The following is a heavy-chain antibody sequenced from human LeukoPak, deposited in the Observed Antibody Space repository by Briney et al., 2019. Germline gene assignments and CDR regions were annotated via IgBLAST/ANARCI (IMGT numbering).Heavy chain of an antibody. Sequence: PGGSLRLSCAASGFTFRDAWMTWVRQAPGKGLEWVGRIRSKTDGGTTDYAVSVQGRFTISRDDSKNTLYLQMNSLRAEDTAVYYCVRWDYASSWFYNNWGQGTLVIVSS. V-gene: IGHV3-15*01. CDR3: VRWDYASSWFYNN. CDR1: GFTFRDAW. D-gene: IGHD2-2*01. J-gene: IGHJ4*02. CDR2: IRSKTDGGTT.